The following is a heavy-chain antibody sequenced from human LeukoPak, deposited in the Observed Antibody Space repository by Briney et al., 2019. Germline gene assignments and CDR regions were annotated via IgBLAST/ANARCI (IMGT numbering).Heavy chain of an antibody. V-gene: IGHV3-7*01. CDR2: INQYGNDK. CDR1: GFTFSNYW. D-gene: IGHD2-15*01. CDR3: AKDPCSGGSCYSDFDY. J-gene: IGHJ4*02. Sequence: PGGSLRLSCAASGFTFSNYWMSWVRQAPGKGLEWVANINQYGNDKYYVDSVKGRFTISRDNSKNTLYLQMNSLRAEDTAVYYCAKDPCSGGSCYSDFDYWGQGTLVTVSS.